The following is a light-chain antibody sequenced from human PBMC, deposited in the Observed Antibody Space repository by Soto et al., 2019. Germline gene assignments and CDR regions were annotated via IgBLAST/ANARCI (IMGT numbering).Light chain of an antibody. CDR1: SSDVGGYNY. Sequence: QSVLTQPASVSGSPGQSITISCTGTSSDVGGYNYVSWYQQHPGKAPKLMIYDVSNRPSGVSNRFSGSKSGNTASLPIAGLHAEDEADYYCNSYISISRVCGGGTKVTVL. CDR2: DVS. CDR3: NSYISISRV. V-gene: IGLV2-14*01. J-gene: IGLJ3*02.